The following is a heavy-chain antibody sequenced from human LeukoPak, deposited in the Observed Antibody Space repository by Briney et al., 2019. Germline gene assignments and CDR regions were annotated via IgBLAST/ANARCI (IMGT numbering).Heavy chain of an antibody. CDR2: MSPSGTT. J-gene: IGHJ4*02. CDR3: ARGQDDRSGTFDY. Sequence: PSETLSLTCTVSGVSVSSGNYYLSWIRQPPGKGLDWITYMSPSGTTKYNPSLKSRVTTSVDTSRTQFSLRLSSVTAADTAVYYCARGQDDRSGTFDYWGQGILVTVSS. D-gene: IGHD3-22*01. CDR1: GVSVSSGNYY. V-gene: IGHV4-61*01.